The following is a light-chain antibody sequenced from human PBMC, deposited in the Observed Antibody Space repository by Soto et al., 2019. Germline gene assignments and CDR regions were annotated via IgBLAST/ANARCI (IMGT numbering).Light chain of an antibody. CDR3: QQANSFPPT. CDR1: QGIGSY. CDR2: AAS. V-gene: IGKV1-12*01. Sequence: IQLTQSPSSLSASVGDRVTITCRASQGIGSYLAWYQQKPGEAPKLLIFAASTLQSGVPSRFSGSGSGTDFTLTISSLQAEDFATYYCQQANSFPPTFGQGTKVDIK. J-gene: IGKJ1*01.